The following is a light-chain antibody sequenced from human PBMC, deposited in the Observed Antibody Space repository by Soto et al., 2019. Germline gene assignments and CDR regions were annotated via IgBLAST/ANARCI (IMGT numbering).Light chain of an antibody. CDR3: QQFDTRIT. CDR1: QDISSS. J-gene: IGKJ5*01. Sequence: IQLNQSPSSLSASVGDRVTITCRASQDISSSLGWYQQKPGKAPKLLIYAASILQAGVPSRFSGGGSGTDFTFTISSLHPEDVATYYCQQFDTRITFGQGTRLEIK. V-gene: IGKV1-33*01. CDR2: AAS.